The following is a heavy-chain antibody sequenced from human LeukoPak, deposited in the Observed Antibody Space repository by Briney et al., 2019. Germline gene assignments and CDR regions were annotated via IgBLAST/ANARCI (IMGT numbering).Heavy chain of an antibody. CDR1: GGSISSYY. D-gene: IGHD3-22*01. V-gene: IGHV4-59*01. CDR3: ARATFLDYDSSGDES. CDR2: IYYSGST. J-gene: IGHJ4*02. Sequence: PSETLSLTCTVSGGSISSYYWSWIRQPPGKGLEWIGYIYYSGSTNYNPSLKSRVTISVDTSKNQFSLKLSSVTAADTAVYYCARATFLDYDSSGDESWGQGTLVIVTS.